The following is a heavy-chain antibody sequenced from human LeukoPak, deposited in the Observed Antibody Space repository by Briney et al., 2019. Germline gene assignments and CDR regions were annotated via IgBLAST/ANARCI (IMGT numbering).Heavy chain of an antibody. J-gene: IGHJ4*02. D-gene: IGHD3-3*01. CDR1: GYNFTVYY. V-gene: IGHV1-2*02. Sequence: ASVKVSCKTSGYNFTVYYLHWVRQAPGQGLEWMGWINPNSGGTNYAQKFQGRVTMTRDTSISTAYMELSRLRSDDTAVYYCARGGVISSNFADYWGQGTLVTVSS. CDR3: ARGGVISSNFADY. CDR2: INPNSGGT.